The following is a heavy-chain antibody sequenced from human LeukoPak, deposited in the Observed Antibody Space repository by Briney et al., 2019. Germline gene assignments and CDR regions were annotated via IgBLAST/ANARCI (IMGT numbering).Heavy chain of an antibody. CDR3: ARGDADTANSAVDY. D-gene: IGHD4/OR15-4a*01. J-gene: IGHJ4*02. CDR2: ISGYSGNT. V-gene: IGHV1-18*01. CDR1: GYIFSNYG. Sequence: ASVKVFCKTAGYIFSNYGVTWVRQAPGQGLEWMGWISGYSGNTNYAQKFQGRVTMTTDTSTGTASLELGSLRSGDTAVYFRARGDADTANSAVDYWGRGTLVTVSS.